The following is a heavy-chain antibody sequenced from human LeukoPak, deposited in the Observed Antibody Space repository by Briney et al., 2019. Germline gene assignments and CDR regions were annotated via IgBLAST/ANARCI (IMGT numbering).Heavy chain of an antibody. CDR2: IRYDGSNK. Sequence: GGSLRLSCAASGFTFSSYGMHWVRQAPGKGLEWVAFIRYDGSNKYYADSVKGRFTISRDNSKNTLYLQRNSLRAEDTAVYYCAKSQRFGELSNLLGYWGQGTLVTVSS. CDR3: AKSQRFGELSNLLGY. V-gene: IGHV3-30*02. J-gene: IGHJ4*02. CDR1: GFTFSSYG. D-gene: IGHD3-10*01.